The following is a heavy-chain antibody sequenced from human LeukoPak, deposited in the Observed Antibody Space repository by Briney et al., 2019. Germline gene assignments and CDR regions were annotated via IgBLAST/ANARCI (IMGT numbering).Heavy chain of an antibody. D-gene: IGHD3-10*01. J-gene: IGHJ4*02. V-gene: IGHV4-59*01. CDR3: ASSTWFGELSD. Sequence: SETLSLTCTVSGGSISSYYWSWIRQPPGTGLEWIGYIYYSGSTNYNPSLKSRVTISVDTSKNQFSLKLSSVTAADTAVYYCASSTWFGELSDWGQGTLVTVSS. CDR1: GGSISSYY. CDR2: IYYSGST.